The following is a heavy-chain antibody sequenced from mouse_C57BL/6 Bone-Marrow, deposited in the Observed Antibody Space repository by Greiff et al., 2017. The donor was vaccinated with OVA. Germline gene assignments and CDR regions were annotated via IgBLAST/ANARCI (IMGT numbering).Heavy chain of an antibody. CDR3: ASDYYYGSSHYYAMDY. V-gene: IGHV1-72*01. Sequence: QVQLQQPGAELVKPGASVKLSCKASGYTFTSYWMHWVKQRPGRGLEWIGRIDPNSGGTKYNEKFKSKATLTVDKPSSTASMQLSSPTSEDSAVYYCASDYYYGSSHYYAMDYWGQGTSVTVSS. D-gene: IGHD1-1*01. CDR2: IDPNSGGT. CDR1: GYTFTSYW. J-gene: IGHJ4*01.